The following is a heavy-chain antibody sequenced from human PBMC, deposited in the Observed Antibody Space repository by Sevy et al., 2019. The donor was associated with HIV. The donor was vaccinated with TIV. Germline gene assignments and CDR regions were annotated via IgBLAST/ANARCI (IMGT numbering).Heavy chain of an antibody. D-gene: IGHD2-2*01. J-gene: IGHJ4*02. CDR3: AKDIGYCSSTSCYRVFDY. CDR2: ISGSGGST. CDR1: GFTFSSYA. Sequence: GGSLRLSCAASGFTFSSYAMSWVRQAPGKGLEWASAISGSGGSTYYADSVKCRFTISRDNAKNTLYLQMNSLRAEDRAVYYCAKDIGYCSSTSCYRVFDYWGQGTLVTVSS. V-gene: IGHV3-23*01.